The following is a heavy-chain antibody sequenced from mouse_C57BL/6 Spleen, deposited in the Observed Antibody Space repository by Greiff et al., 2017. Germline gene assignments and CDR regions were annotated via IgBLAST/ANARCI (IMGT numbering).Heavy chain of an antibody. CDR1: GYTFTSYD. V-gene: IGHV1-85*01. Sequence: QVQLKESGPELVKPGASVKLSCKASGYTFTSYDINWVKQRPGQGLEWIGWIYPRDGSTKYNEKFKGKATLTVDTSSSTAYMELHSLTSEDSAVYFCARKYYGSSYPFDDWGQGTTLTVSS. D-gene: IGHD1-1*01. CDR3: ARKYYGSSYPFDD. J-gene: IGHJ2*01. CDR2: IYPRDGST.